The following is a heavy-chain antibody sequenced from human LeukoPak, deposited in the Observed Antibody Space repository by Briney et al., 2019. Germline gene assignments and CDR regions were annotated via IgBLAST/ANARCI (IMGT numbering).Heavy chain of an antibody. CDR3: ATAFSGTYYFFDY. Sequence: QASETLSLTCTVSGASISTTNYYWGWIRQPPGQGLEWIGSSYFRGSTCYNPSLKSRVTISVDTSKNQFFLELSSVTAADTAVYYCATAFSGTYYFFDYWGQGTLVTVSS. V-gene: IGHV4-39*01. CDR1: GASISTTNYY. D-gene: IGHD1-26*01. J-gene: IGHJ4*02. CDR2: SYFRGST.